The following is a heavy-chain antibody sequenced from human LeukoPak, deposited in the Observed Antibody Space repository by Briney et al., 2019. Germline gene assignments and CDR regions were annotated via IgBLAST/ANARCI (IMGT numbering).Heavy chain of an antibody. V-gene: IGHV3-33*01. J-gene: IGHJ5*02. Sequence: GTSLRLSCAASGFIFSTYGMDWVRQAPGKGLEWVAGVWNDGSNKYYADSVKGRFTISRDNYKNSLYVQMNSLRAEDTAVYYCARGGYCGGGSCYPAHLNSWGQGTLVTVSS. D-gene: IGHD2-15*01. CDR3: ARGGYCGGGSCYPAHLNS. CDR1: GFIFSTYG. CDR2: VWNDGSNK.